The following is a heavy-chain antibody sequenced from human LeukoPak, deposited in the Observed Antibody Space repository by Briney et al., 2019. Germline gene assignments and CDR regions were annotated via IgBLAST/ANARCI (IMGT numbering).Heavy chain of an antibody. CDR2: ISGSGGST. Sequence: GGSLRLSCAASGFTFSSYAMSWVRQAPGKGLEWVSAISGSGGSTYYADSVKGRFTISRDNSKNTLYLQMNSLRAEDTAVYYCAKDTLKYGISSRVPFDYWGQGTLVTVSS. CDR3: AKDTLKYGISSRVPFDY. V-gene: IGHV3-23*01. J-gene: IGHJ4*02. D-gene: IGHD1-14*01. CDR1: GFTFSSYA.